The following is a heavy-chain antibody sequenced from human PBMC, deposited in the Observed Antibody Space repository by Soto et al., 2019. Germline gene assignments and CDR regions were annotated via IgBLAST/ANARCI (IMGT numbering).Heavy chain of an antibody. V-gene: IGHV3-11*06. D-gene: IGHD3-22*01. Sequence: QVQLVESGGGLVRPGGSLRLSCRASGFVFSDYYMSWIRQAPGKGLEWLAFISDTGTYTNYADFVKGRFTISRDNDRNSVYLQMDGLRGEDTAVYYCTRDITYFYDTTGYPKDWGQGIQVTVSS. CDR3: TRDITYFYDTTGYPKD. CDR1: GFVFSDYY. CDR2: ISDTGTYT. J-gene: IGHJ4*02.